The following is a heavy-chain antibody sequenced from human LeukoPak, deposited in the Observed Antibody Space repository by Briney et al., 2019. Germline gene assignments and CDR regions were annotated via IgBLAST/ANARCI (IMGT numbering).Heavy chain of an antibody. J-gene: IGHJ6*03. CDR1: GYTFTSYY. V-gene: IGHV1-46*01. D-gene: IGHD6-6*01. CDR3: ARRYSSSWNYYYMDV. CDR2: INPSGGST. Sequence: ASVKVSCKASGYTFTSYYMHWVRQAPGQGLEWMGIINPSGGSTSYAQKFQGRVTMTRDMSTSTVYMELSSLRSEDTAVYYCARRYSSSWNYYYMDVWGKGTTVTVSS.